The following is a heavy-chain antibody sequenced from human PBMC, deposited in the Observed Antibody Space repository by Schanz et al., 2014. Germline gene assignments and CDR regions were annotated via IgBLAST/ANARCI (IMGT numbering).Heavy chain of an antibody. D-gene: IGHD1-26*01. Sequence: EVQLVESGGGVVRPGGSLRLSCAASGFNFSSYSMNWVRQAPGKGLEWVSYISGSSRTIYYADSMKGRFTVSRDNAENALYLQMNSLRAEDTGLYFCARGGSGSHYRLDYWGQGTLVTVSS. CDR1: GFNFSSYS. J-gene: IGHJ4*02. CDR3: ARGGSGSHYRLDY. CDR2: ISGSSRTI. V-gene: IGHV3-48*01.